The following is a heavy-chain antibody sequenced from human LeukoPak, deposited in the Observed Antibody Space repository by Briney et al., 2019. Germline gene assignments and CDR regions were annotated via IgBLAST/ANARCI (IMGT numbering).Heavy chain of an antibody. CDR1: GGSFSGYY. CDR3: ARRYDFWSGYY. V-gene: IGHV4-34*01. Sequence: PSETLSLTCAVYGGSFSGYYWSWIRQPPGKGLEWIGEINHSGSTNYNPSLKSRVTISVDTSKNQFSLKLGSVTAADTAVYYCARRYDFWSGYYWGQGTLVTVSS. CDR2: INHSGST. D-gene: IGHD3-3*01. J-gene: IGHJ4*02.